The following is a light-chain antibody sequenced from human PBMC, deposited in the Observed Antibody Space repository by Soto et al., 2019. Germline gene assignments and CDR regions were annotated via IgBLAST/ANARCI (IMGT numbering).Light chain of an antibody. V-gene: IGKV3-20*01. J-gene: IGKJ1*01. CDR2: GAS. CDR3: QQYRSPPRT. CDR1: QSVTSCY. Sequence: EIVLTQSPGTLSLSPGERATLSCRASQSVTSCYLAWYQQKPGQTPRLLIYGASSRATGIPDRFSGSGSGTDFTLTISRLEPEDFAVYYCQQYRSPPRTFGQGTKVDIK.